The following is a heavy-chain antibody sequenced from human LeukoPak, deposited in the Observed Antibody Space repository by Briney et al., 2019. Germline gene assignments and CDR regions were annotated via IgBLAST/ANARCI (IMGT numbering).Heavy chain of an antibody. CDR2: IYYSGST. Sequence: SETLSLTCTVSGGSISSSSYYWGWNRQPPGKGLEWIGSIYYSGSTYYHPSLKSRVTISVDTSKNQFSLKLSSVTAADTAVYYCARSMNYYDSSGIYFDYWGQGTLVTVSS. CDR1: GGSISSSSYY. CDR3: ARSMNYYDSSGIYFDY. D-gene: IGHD3-22*01. J-gene: IGHJ4*02. V-gene: IGHV4-39*07.